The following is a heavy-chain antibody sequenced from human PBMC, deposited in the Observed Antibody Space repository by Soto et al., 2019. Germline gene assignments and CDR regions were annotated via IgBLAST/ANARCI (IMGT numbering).Heavy chain of an antibody. D-gene: IGHD3-22*01. CDR3: ASRGNNSNSQYFGIDV. Sequence: VQLVQSGAEVKKPGESLKISCNGSGYSFTNYWIAWVRQMPGKGLEWMGIIYPDDSDTRYSPSFQGQVTISVDKSINTAYLQWSSLKASDTAMYFCASRGNNSNSQYFGIDVWGQGTAVTVS. CDR2: IYPDDSDT. CDR1: GYSFTNYW. V-gene: IGHV5-51*03. J-gene: IGHJ6*02.